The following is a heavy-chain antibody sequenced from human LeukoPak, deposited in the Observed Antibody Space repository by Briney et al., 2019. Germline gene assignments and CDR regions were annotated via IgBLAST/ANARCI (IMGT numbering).Heavy chain of an antibody. D-gene: IGHD3-10*01. CDR3: ARDLGPYGSTPFDY. CDR2: INPNSGGT. V-gene: IGHV1-2*02. J-gene: IGHJ4*02. Sequence: ASVKVSCKASGYTFTGYYMHWVRQAPGQGLEWMGWINPNSGGTNYAQKLQGRVTMTTDTSTSTAYMELRSLRSDDTAVYYCARDLGPYGSTPFDYWGQGTLITVSS. CDR1: GYTFTGYY.